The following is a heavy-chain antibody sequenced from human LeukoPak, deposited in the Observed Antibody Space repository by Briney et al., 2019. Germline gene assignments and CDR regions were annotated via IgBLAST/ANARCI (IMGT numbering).Heavy chain of an antibody. J-gene: IGHJ6*02. Sequence: GGSLRLSCATSGFTFSSYAMSWVRQAPGKGLEWVSAISGSGGSTYYADSVKGRFTISRDNSKNTLYLQMNSLRAEDTAVYYCAKGGELLRSGYYGMDVWGQGTTVTVSS. CDR3: AKGGELLRSGYYGMDV. D-gene: IGHD1-26*01. CDR2: ISGSGGST. V-gene: IGHV3-23*01. CDR1: GFTFSSYA.